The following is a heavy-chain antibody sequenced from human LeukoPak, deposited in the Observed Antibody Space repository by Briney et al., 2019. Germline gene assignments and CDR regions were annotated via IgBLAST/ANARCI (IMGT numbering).Heavy chain of an antibody. J-gene: IGHJ3*02. CDR3: AKSTELYPRPDVFDI. V-gene: IGHV3-9*01. Sequence: GGSLRFYCAASGLTFDDFAMHWVRPAPGQGLEWVSGTRWNSGDIDYADSVKGRFTVSRDNNKNSLYLHINSPRAEDTTLYYCAKSTELYPRPDVFDIWGQGTMVTVSS. CDR1: GLTFDDFA. D-gene: IGHD2-2*01. CDR2: TRWNSGDI.